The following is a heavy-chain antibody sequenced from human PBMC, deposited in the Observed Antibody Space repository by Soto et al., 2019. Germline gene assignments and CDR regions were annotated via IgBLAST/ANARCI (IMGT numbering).Heavy chain of an antibody. Sequence: GGSLRLSCAASGFTFDEYALTWVRQAPGKGLEWVAGINWNGGSKGYADSVKGRFTISRDNAKSSLYLQMNSLRAEDTALYYCAKDITLLVPAAMSDYYYYYGMDVWGQGTTVTVSS. V-gene: IGHV3-20*04. D-gene: IGHD2-2*01. CDR1: GFTFDEYA. CDR2: INWNGGSK. J-gene: IGHJ6*02. CDR3: AKDITLLVPAAMSDYYYYYGMDV.